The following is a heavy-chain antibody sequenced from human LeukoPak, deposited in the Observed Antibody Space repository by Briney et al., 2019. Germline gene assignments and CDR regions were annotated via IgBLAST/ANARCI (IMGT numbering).Heavy chain of an antibody. Sequence: ASVKVSCKXSGGTFSSYTISWVRQAPRQGLEWMGRIIPILGIANYAQKFQGRVTITADKSTSTAYMELSSLRSEDTAVYYCARDEVGANGVDYWGQGTLVTVSS. CDR2: IIPILGIA. CDR3: ARDEVGANGVDY. CDR1: GGTFSSYT. V-gene: IGHV1-69*04. D-gene: IGHD1-26*01. J-gene: IGHJ4*02.